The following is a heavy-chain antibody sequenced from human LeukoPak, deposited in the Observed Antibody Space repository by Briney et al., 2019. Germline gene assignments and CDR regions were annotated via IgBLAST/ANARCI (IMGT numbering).Heavy chain of an antibody. CDR1: GGSISSYY. CDR3: ARTYYDFWSGYPGVFYMDV. CDR2: IYYSGST. V-gene: IGHV4-59*01. J-gene: IGHJ6*03. Sequence: PSETLSLTCTVSGGSISSYYWSWIRQPPGKGLEWIGYIYYSGSTNYNPSLKSRVTISVDTSKNQFSLKLSSVTAADTAVYYCARTYYDFWSGYPGVFYMDVWGKGTTVTVSS. D-gene: IGHD3-3*01.